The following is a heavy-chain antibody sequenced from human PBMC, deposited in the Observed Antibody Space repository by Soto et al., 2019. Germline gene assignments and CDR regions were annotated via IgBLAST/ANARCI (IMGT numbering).Heavy chain of an antibody. CDR2: AYHTGTT. J-gene: IGHJ6*02. Sequence: PSETLSLTCVVSGGPVSGDDLYWSWIRHLPGKGLEWIANAYHTGTTYYNPSLKSRVSMPVDTSQNQFSLILASVTAADTAVYYCARALVTDYNSRDYHYYFAMDVWGQGTSVTVSS. CDR1: GGPVSGDDLY. CDR3: ARALVTDYNSRDYHYYFAMDV. V-gene: IGHV4-31*02. D-gene: IGHD3-22*01.